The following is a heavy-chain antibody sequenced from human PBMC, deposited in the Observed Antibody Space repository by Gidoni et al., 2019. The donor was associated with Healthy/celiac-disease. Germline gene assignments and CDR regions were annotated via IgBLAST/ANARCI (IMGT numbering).Heavy chain of an antibody. D-gene: IGHD3-22*01. V-gene: IGHV2-26*01. Sequence: QVPLKESGPVLVKPTETLTLTCTVSGFSPSNARMGVSWIRQPPGKALEWLAHIFSNDEKSHSTSLKSRLTISKDTSKSQVVLTMTNMDPVDTATYYCARMGGYDRSYGMDVWGQGTTVTVSS. CDR1: GFSPSNARMG. CDR3: ARMGGYDRSYGMDV. CDR2: IFSNDEK. J-gene: IGHJ6*02.